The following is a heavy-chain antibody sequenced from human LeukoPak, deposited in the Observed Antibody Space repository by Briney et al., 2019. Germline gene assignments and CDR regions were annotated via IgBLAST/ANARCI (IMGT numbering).Heavy chain of an antibody. CDR1: GFTFSGFG. J-gene: IGHJ4*02. Sequence: GGSLRHSCAPSGFTFSGFGVLWVRPATGKGLVCVAFIGSDGIKKYYTDSMKGRFTISRDNSKNTLYLQMNSLRPEDTAVYYCAKDHKPEGNRYFDYWGQGALVTVSS. V-gene: IGHV3-30*02. CDR3: AKDHKPEGNRYFDY. CDR2: IGSDGIKK.